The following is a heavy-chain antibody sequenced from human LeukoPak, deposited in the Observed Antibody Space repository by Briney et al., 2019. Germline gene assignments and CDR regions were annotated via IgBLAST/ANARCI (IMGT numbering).Heavy chain of an antibody. D-gene: IGHD6-19*01. CDR3: AREYRSAWTSFDY. Sequence: GGSLRLSCAASGFTFSTYTMNWVRQAPGKGLEWVSFISSDGRNKYYADSVKGRFTFSRDNSESTLFLQMNSLRAEDTAVYYCAREYRSAWTSFDYWGQGTLVTVSS. J-gene: IGHJ4*02. V-gene: IGHV3-30*04. CDR1: GFTFSTYT. CDR2: ISSDGRNK.